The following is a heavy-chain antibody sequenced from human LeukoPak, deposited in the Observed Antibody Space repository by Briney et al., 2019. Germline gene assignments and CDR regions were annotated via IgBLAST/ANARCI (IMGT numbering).Heavy chain of an antibody. D-gene: IGHD2-2*02. Sequence: KPSETLSLTCTVSGGSISSYYWSWIRQPPGKGLEWIGYIYYSGSTNYNPSLKSRVTISVDTSKNQFSLKLSSVTAADTAVYYCARNPGPYTPADYWGRGTLVTVSS. CDR1: GGSISSYY. CDR2: IYYSGST. CDR3: ARNPGPYTPADY. V-gene: IGHV4-59*01. J-gene: IGHJ4*02.